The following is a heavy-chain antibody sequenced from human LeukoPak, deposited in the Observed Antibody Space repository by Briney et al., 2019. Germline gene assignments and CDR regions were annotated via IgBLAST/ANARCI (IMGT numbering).Heavy chain of an antibody. V-gene: IGHV4-39*07. J-gene: IGHJ4*02. CDR2: IYYSGST. D-gene: IGHD6-19*01. CDR3: ARGRSPAVAAPIDY. CDR1: GGSISSSSYY. Sequence: SETLSLTCTVSGGSISSSSYYWGWIRQPPGKGLEWIGSIYYSGSTYYNPSLKSRVPISVDTSKNQFSLKLSSVTAADTAVYYCARGRSPAVAAPIDYWGQGTLVTVSS.